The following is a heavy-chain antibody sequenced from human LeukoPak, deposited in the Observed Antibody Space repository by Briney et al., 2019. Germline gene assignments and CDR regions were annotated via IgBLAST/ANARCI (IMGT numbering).Heavy chain of an antibody. J-gene: IGHJ4*02. D-gene: IGHD1-26*01. CDR3: ARGVSGSYSLDY. CDR1: GFTFSSYS. V-gene: IGHV3-21*01. CDR2: ISSSSYI. Sequence: GGSLRLSCAASGFTFSSYSMNWVRQAPGKGLEWVSSISSSSYIYYADSVKGRFTISRDNAKNSLYLQMNSLRAEDTAVYYCARGVSGSYSLDYWGQGTLVTVSS.